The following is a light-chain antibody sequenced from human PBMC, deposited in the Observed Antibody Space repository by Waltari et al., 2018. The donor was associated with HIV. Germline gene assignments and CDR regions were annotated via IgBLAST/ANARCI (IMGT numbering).Light chain of an antibody. CDR1: SSNIGTDY. CDR2: DNN. CDR3: GTWDHRLSAGV. V-gene: IGLV1-51*01. J-gene: IGLJ3*02. Sequence: QSVLTQPPSVSAAPRQKVTIPCPGSSSNIGTDYVSWYQHVPGAAPRLRIYDNNKRPSGIPDRFSGSKSGTSATLGITGLQTGDEADYYCGTWDHRLSAGVFGGGTKLTVL.